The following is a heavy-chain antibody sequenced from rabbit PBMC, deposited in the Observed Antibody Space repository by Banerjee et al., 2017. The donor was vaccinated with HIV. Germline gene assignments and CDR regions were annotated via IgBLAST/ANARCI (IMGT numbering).Heavy chain of an antibody. D-gene: IGHD6-1*01. CDR1: GFTLSSYW. V-gene: IGHV1S45*01. Sequence: QEQLEESGGDLVKPEGSLTLTCTASGFTLSSYWMSWVRQAPGKGLEWIACMVPGSSGTTYYASWAKGRFTISRSTSLNTVTLQLNSLTAADTATYFCARRDTYACFNLWGQGTLVTVS. CDR3: ARRDTYACFNL. J-gene: IGHJ4*01. CDR2: MVPGSSGTT.